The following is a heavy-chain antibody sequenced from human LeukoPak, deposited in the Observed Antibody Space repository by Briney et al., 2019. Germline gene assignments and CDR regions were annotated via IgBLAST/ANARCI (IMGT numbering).Heavy chain of an antibody. Sequence: ASVKVSCKASGYTFTSYAMHWVRQAPGQRLEWMGWINAGNGNTKYSQRFQDRVTITRDTSASTAYMELNSLRSEDTAVYFCARERDMVRGVRYHGMDVWGQGTTVTVSS. CDR2: INAGNGNT. J-gene: IGHJ6*02. CDR3: ARERDMVRGVRYHGMDV. D-gene: IGHD3-10*01. CDR1: GYTFTSYA. V-gene: IGHV1-3*01.